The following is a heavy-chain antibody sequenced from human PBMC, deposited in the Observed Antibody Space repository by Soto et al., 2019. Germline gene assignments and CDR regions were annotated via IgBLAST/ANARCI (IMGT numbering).Heavy chain of an antibody. CDR1: GFTFSSYA. CDR2: ISGSGGST. D-gene: IGHD3-3*01. Sequence: GGSLRLSCAASGFTFSSYAMSWVRQAPGKGLEWVSAISGSGGSTYYADSVKGRFTISRDNSKNTLYLQMNSLRAEDTAVYYCAKGTYYDFWSGYSAYYYYYMDVWGKGTTVTVSS. J-gene: IGHJ6*03. CDR3: AKGTYYDFWSGYSAYYYYYMDV. V-gene: IGHV3-23*01.